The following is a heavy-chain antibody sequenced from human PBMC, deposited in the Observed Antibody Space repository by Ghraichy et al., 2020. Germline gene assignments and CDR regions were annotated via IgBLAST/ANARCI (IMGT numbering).Heavy chain of an antibody. Sequence: GGSLRLSCAASGFTFSTYSMNWVRQAPGKGLEWVSYISSSSSTIYYADSVKGRFTISRDNAKNSLYLQMNSLRAEDTAVYYCASTPGGYNYYMDVWGKGTTVTVSS. CDR1: GFTFSTYS. J-gene: IGHJ6*03. D-gene: IGHD3-16*01. CDR3: ASTPGGYNYYMDV. V-gene: IGHV3-48*01. CDR2: ISSSSSTI.